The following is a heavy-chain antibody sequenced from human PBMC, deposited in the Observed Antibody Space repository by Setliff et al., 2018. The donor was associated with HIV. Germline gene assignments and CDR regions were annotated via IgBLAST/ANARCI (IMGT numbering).Heavy chain of an antibody. CDR2: IYYNGNT. V-gene: IGHV4-39*01. CDR1: GGSISSTTYW. J-gene: IGHJ3*02. D-gene: IGHD5-12*01. Sequence: SETLSLTCTVSGGSISSTTYWWGWIRQPPGKGLEWIGTIYYNGNTFYDPSLKSRVTISIDMSKNQFSLKLTPVAAADTAVYYCAKRPGYDYPFHIWGQGTMVTVSS. CDR3: AKRPGYDYPFHI.